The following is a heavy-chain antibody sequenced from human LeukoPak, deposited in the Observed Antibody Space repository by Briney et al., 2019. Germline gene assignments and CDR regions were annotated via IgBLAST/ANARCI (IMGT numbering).Heavy chain of an antibody. J-gene: IGHJ5*02. CDR3: VRGKRGYDILTGYSQYNYFDP. Sequence: PSQTMSLTCAVSGGSISSDTFSWNWIRQPAGRGLEWIGRIYTSGTTNYNLSLKSRVTLSLDTSKNQFSLKLNSVTAADTAVYYCVRGKRGYDILTGYSQYNYFDPWGQGTLVTVSS. V-gene: IGHV4-61*02. D-gene: IGHD3-9*01. CDR2: IYTSGTT. CDR1: GGSISSDTFS.